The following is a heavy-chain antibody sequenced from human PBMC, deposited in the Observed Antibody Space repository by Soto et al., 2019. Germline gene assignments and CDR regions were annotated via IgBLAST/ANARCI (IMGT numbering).Heavy chain of an antibody. CDR1: GGSISSSSYY. V-gene: IGHV4-39*01. CDR2: IYYSGST. D-gene: IGHD3-22*01. CDR3: ARHEAYDSSGPLGDFDY. Sequence: QLQLQESGPGLVKPSETLSLTCTVSGGSISSSSYYWGWIRQPPGKGLEWIGSIYYSGSTYYNPSLKSRVTISVDTSKNQFSLKLSSVTAADTAVYYCARHEAYDSSGPLGDFDYWGQGTLVTVSS. J-gene: IGHJ4*02.